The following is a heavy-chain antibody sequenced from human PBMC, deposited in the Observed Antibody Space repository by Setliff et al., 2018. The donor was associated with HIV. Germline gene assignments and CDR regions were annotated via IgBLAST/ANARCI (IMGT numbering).Heavy chain of an antibody. CDR3: ARHHLVDPFDY. D-gene: IGHD2-2*01. V-gene: IGHV4-39*01. CDR1: GDSISSSSYY. Sequence: SETLSLTCTVSGDSISSSSYYWGWIRQPPGKGLEWIGSIFYSGSTYYNPSLKSRLIMSVDTSKNQFSLKLSFVTAADTAVYYCARHHLVDPFDYWGHGTLVTVSS. CDR2: IFYSGST. J-gene: IGHJ4*01.